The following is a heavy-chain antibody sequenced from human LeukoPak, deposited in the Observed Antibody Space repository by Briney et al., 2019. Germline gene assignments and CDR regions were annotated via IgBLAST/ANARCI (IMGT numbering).Heavy chain of an antibody. CDR3: VRESGGYYGGAFDY. Sequence: ASVKVSCKASGGTFSSNTISWVRQAPGQGLEWMGWINPNSGGTNYAQKSQGRVTMTTDTSTSTAYMELRSLRSDDTAVYYCVRESGGYYGGAFDYWGQGTLVTVSS. J-gene: IGHJ4*02. CDR1: GGTFSSNT. V-gene: IGHV1-18*01. CDR2: INPNSGGT. D-gene: IGHD3-22*01.